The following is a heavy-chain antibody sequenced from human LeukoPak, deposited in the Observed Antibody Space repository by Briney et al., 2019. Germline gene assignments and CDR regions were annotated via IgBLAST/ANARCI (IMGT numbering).Heavy chain of an antibody. CDR3: ARSSITMIVVAPLVY. CDR1: GFTFSSYA. CDR2: ISYDGSNK. V-gene: IGHV3-30-3*01. Sequence: GGPLRLSCAASGFTFSSYAMHWVRQAPGKGLEWVAVISYDGSNKYYADSVKGRFTISRDNSKNTLYLQMNSLRAEDTAVYYCARSSITMIVVAPLVYWGQGTLVTVSS. D-gene: IGHD3-22*01. J-gene: IGHJ4*02.